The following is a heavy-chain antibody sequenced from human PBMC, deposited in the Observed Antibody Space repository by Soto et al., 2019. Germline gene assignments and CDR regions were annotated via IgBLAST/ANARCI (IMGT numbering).Heavy chain of an antibody. CDR2: VSRRGVNT. CDR3: AKLSSPINDVAEAGPDY. Sequence: GAVRLTCVDFGFIFSSFTLSWVRLAPGKGLEWVAAVSRRGVNTYYADSVKGRFTISRENAKNTLYLQMNSLRAEDTAVYYCAKLSSPINDVAEAGPDYWGQGTLVPVSS. J-gene: IGHJ4*02. D-gene: IGHD6-13*01. CDR1: GFIFSSFT. V-gene: IGHV3-23*01.